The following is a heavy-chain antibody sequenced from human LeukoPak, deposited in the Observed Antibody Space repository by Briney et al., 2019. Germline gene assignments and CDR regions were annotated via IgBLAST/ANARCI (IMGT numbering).Heavy chain of an antibody. V-gene: IGHV1-18*01. CDR1: GYTFTSYG. CDR2: ISAYNGNT. CDR3: ARRLKGIAAAGRDNWFDP. D-gene: IGHD6-13*01. Sequence: GASVKVSCKASGYTFTSYGISWVRQAPGQGLEWMGWISAYNGNTNYAQKLQGRVTMTTDTSTSTAYMELRSLRSDDTAVYYCARRLKGIAAAGRDNWFDPWGQGTLVTVSS. J-gene: IGHJ5*02.